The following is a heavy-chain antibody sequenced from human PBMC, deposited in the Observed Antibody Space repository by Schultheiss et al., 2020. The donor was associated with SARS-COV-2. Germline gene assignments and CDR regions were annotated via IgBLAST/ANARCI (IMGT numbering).Heavy chain of an antibody. Sequence: GGSLRLSCAASGFTFSSYSMNWVRQAPGKGLEWVSSISSSSSYIYYADSVKGRFTISRDNAKNSLYLQMNSLRAEDTAVYYCAREKWAYGDHQPLDYWGQGTLVTVSS. CDR1: GFTFSSYS. V-gene: IGHV3-21*01. CDR2: ISSSSSYI. J-gene: IGHJ4*02. CDR3: AREKWAYGDHQPLDY. D-gene: IGHD4-17*01.